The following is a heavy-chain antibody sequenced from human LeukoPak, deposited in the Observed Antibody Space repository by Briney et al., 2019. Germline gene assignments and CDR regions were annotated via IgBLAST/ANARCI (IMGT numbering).Heavy chain of an antibody. CDR2: IKSKTDGGTT. V-gene: IGHV3-15*01. D-gene: IGHD1-26*01. CDR1: GFTFSNAW. Sequence: GGSLRLSCAASGFTFSNAWMSWVRQAPGKGLEWVGRIKSKTDGGTTDYAAPVKGRFTISRDDSKNTLYLQMNSLRVEDTSLYYCAREVGQWGQLREWYFDLWGRGTLVTVSS. J-gene: IGHJ2*01. CDR3: AREVGQWGQLREWYFDL.